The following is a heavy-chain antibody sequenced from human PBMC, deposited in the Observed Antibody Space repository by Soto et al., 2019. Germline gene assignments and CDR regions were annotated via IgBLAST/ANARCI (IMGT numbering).Heavy chain of an antibody. D-gene: IGHD3-22*01. CDR1: GFTVSSNY. V-gene: IGHV3-53*05. Sequence: GGSLRLSCAASGFTVSSNYMSWVRQAPGKGLEWVSVIYSGGSTYYADSVKGRFTISRDNSKNTLYLQMGSLRAEDMAVYYCARDHYYDSSGYYPPHFDYWGQGTLVTVSS. CDR2: IYSGGST. J-gene: IGHJ4*02. CDR3: ARDHYYDSSGYYPPHFDY.